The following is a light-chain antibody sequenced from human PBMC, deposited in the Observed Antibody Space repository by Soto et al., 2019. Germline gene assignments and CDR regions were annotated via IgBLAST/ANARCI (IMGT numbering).Light chain of an antibody. CDR3: SSYTSSSTLVV. Sequence: QSALTQPDSVSGSPGQSITISCTGTSSDVGGYNYVSWYQQHPGKAPKLMIYEVSNRPSGVSNRFSGSKSGNTASLTISGLQAEDGADYYSSSYTSSSTLVVFGGGTTLTAL. J-gene: IGLJ2*01. CDR2: EVS. V-gene: IGLV2-14*01. CDR1: SSDVGGYNY.